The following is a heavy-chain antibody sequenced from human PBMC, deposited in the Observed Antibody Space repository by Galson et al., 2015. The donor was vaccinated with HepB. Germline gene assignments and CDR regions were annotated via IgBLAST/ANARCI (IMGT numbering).Heavy chain of an antibody. J-gene: IGHJ4*02. CDR3: ARDRSGWYGTDY. D-gene: IGHD6-19*01. CDR2: INHSGST. CDR1: GGSFSGYY. Sequence: ETLSLTCAVYGGSFSGYYWSWIRQPPGKGLEWIGEINHSGSTNYNPSLKSRVTISVDTSKNQFSLKLSSVTAADTAVYYCARDRSGWYGTDYWGQGTLVTVSS. V-gene: IGHV4-34*01.